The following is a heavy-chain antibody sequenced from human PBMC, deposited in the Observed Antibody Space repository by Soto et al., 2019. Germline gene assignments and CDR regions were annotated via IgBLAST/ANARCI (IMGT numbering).Heavy chain of an antibody. V-gene: IGHV4-39*01. D-gene: IGHD3-9*01. J-gene: IGHJ3*02. Sequence: PSETLSLTCTVSGGSISSITYFWDWIRQPPGKGLEWLGSVYYSGTTYYNPSLNSRVTTSVDTSKNQFSLKLTSVTAAYTAVYYCARRVRYLNAFDMWGQGTMVTVSS. CDR3: ARRVRYLNAFDM. CDR2: VYYSGTT. CDR1: GGSISSITYF.